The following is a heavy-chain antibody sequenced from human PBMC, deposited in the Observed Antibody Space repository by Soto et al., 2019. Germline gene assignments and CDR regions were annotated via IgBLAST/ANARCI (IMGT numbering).Heavy chain of an antibody. D-gene: IGHD1-26*01. Sequence: PSETLSLTCTFSGDSMTNYDWNWLRQPPGKGLEWIGYIYYSGSTNYNPSLKSRVTISVDTSKNQFSLKLSSVTAADTAIYYCARLRPSGTSDYWGQGTLVTSPQ. CDR2: IYYSGST. CDR1: GDSMTNYD. J-gene: IGHJ4*02. V-gene: IGHV4-59*08. CDR3: ARLRPSGTSDY.